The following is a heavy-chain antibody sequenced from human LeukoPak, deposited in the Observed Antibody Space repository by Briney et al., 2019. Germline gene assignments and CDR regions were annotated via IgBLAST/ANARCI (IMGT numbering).Heavy chain of an antibody. CDR3: ARVGVDTAMVDAFDI. J-gene: IGHJ3*02. CDR1: GGTFSSYA. Sequence: ASVKVSCKASGGTFSSYAISWVRQAPGQGLEWMGRIIPIFGTANYAQKFQGRVTITTDESTGTAYMELSSLRSEDTAVYYCARVGVDTAMVDAFDIWGQGTMVTVSS. V-gene: IGHV1-69*05. CDR2: IIPIFGTA. D-gene: IGHD5-18*01.